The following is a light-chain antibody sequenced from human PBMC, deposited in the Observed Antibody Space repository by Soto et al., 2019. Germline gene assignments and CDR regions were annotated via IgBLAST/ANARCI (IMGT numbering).Light chain of an antibody. V-gene: IGKV1-39*01. Sequence: DIQMTQSPSSLSASVGDRVTITCRASQSIASYLNWYQQKPGKAPKLLIYAASSLQSGVPSRFSGSGSGTDFTITISSLHPEDFATYYCQQSNIVPRTFGQGTKVEIK. J-gene: IGKJ1*01. CDR1: QSIASY. CDR3: QQSNIVPRT. CDR2: AAS.